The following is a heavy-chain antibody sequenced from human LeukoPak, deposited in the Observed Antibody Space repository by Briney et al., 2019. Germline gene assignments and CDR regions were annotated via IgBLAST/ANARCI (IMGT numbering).Heavy chain of an antibody. V-gene: IGHV4-30-4*01. D-gene: IGHD6-13*01. CDR2: IYYSGST. Sequence: WIRQPPGKGLEWIGYIYYSGSTYYNPSLKSRVTISVDTSKNQFSLKLSSVTAADTAVYYCARDLSGWGIAADTRAFDIWGQGTMVTVSS. CDR3: ARDLSGWGIAADTRAFDI. J-gene: IGHJ3*02.